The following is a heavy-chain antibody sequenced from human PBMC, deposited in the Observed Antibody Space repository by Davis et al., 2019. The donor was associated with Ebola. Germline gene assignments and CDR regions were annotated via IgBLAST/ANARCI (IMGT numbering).Heavy chain of an antibody. CDR3: ARRPPHMITFGGVIVAGGFDY. Sequence: MPSETLSLTCTVSGGSISSYYWSWIRQPPGKGLEWIGYIYYSGSTNYNPSLKSRVTISVDTSKNQFSLKLSSVTAADTAVYYCARRPPHMITFGGVIVAGGFDYWGQGTLVTVSS. J-gene: IGHJ4*02. CDR2: IYYSGST. CDR1: GGSISSYY. V-gene: IGHV4-59*01. D-gene: IGHD3-16*02.